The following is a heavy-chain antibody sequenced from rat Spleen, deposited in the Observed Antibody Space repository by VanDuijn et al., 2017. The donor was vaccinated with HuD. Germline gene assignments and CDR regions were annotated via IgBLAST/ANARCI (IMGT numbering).Heavy chain of an antibody. CDR2: ISNGGGST. Sequence: EVQLVESGGGLVQPGRSLKLSCAASGFTFSDYNMAWVRQAPKKGLEWVANISNGGGSTYYRDSVKGRFTISRDNAKSTLYLQMDSLRSEDTATYYCTTGEAASSWGQGVMVTVSS. D-gene: IGHD1-2*01. CDR1: GFTFSDYN. J-gene: IGHJ2*01. V-gene: IGHV5-27*01. CDR3: TTGEAASS.